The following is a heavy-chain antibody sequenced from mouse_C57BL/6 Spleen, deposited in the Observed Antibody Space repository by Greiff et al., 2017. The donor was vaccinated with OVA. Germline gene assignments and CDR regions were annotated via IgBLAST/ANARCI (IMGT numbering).Heavy chain of an antibody. CDR1: GYTFTSYT. D-gene: IGHD2-5*01. J-gene: IGHJ4*01. CDR2: INPSSGYT. CDR3: ARYSNYLMDY. V-gene: IGHV1-4*01. Sequence: VQLKQSGAELARPGASVKMSCKASGYTFTSYTMHWVKQRPGQGLEWIGYINPSSGYTKYNQKFKDKATLTADKSSSTAYMQLSSLTSEDSAVYYCARYSNYLMDYWGQGTSVTVSS.